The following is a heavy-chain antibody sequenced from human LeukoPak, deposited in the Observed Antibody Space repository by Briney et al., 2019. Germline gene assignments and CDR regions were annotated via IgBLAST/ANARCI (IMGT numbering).Heavy chain of an antibody. CDR2: INPNSGGT. V-gene: IGHV1-2*06. D-gene: IGHD3-10*01. CDR3: ARQLITYNWFDP. J-gene: IGHJ5*02. CDR1: GYTFTGYY. Sequence: GASVKVSCKASGYTFTGYYMHWVRQAPGQGLEWMGRINPNSGGTNYAQKFQGRVTMTRDTSISTAYMGLSRLRSDDTAVYYSARQLITYNWFDPWGQGTLVTVSS.